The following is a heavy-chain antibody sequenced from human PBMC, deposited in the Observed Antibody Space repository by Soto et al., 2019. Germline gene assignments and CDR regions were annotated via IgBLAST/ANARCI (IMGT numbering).Heavy chain of an antibody. J-gene: IGHJ5*02. Sequence: ASVKVSCKASGGTFSSYAVSWVRQAPGQGLEWMGGIIPIFGTANYAQKFQGRVTITADESTSTAYMELSSLRSEDTAVYYCARDRGPNWNYAGVWFDPWGQGTLVTVSS. CDR3: ARDRGPNWNYAGVWFDP. D-gene: IGHD1-7*01. V-gene: IGHV1-69*13. CDR2: IIPIFGTA. CDR1: GGTFSSYA.